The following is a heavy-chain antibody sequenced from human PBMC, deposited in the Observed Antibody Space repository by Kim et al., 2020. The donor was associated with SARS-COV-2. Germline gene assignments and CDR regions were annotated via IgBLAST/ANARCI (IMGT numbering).Heavy chain of an antibody. CDR3: ARDIVLLCYYGMDV. Sequence: GGSLRLSCAASGFTFSSYGMNWVRQAPGKGLEWVAVIWYDGSNKYYADSVKGRFTISRDNSKHTLYLQMNSLRAEDTAVYYCARDIVLLCYYGMDVWGQG. J-gene: IGHJ6*02. CDR1: GFTFSSYG. V-gene: IGHV3-33*01. D-gene: IGHD3-10*01. CDR2: IWYDGSNK.